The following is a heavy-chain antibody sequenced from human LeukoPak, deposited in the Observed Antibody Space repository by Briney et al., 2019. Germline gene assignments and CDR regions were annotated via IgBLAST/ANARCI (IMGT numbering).Heavy chain of an antibody. CDR2: ISYDGSNK. V-gene: IGHV3-30*04. J-gene: IGHJ4*02. Sequence: PGRSLRPSCAASGFTFSSYAMHWVRQAPGKGLEWVAVISYDGSNKYYADSVKGRFTISRDNSKNTLYLQMNSLRAEDTAVYYCARDLRDFWSGDFDYWGQGTLVTVSS. D-gene: IGHD3-3*01. CDR3: ARDLRDFWSGDFDY. CDR1: GFTFSSYA.